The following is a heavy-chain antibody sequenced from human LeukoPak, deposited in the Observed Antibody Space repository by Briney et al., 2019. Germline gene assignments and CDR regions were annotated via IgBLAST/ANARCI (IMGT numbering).Heavy chain of an antibody. CDR3: ARHAGDGIAAAVVGWFDP. CDR1: GGSISSSSYY. Sequence: SETLSLTCTVSGGSISSSSYYWGWIRQPPGKGLEWIGSIYYSGSTYYNPSLKSRVTISVDTSKNQFSLKLSSVTAADTAVYYCARHAGDGIAAAVVGWFDPWGQGTLVTVPS. D-gene: IGHD6-13*01. V-gene: IGHV4-39*01. CDR2: IYYSGST. J-gene: IGHJ5*02.